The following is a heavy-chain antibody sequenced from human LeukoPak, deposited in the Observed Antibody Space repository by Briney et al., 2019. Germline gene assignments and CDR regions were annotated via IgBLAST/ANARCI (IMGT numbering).Heavy chain of an antibody. CDR3: ARKWGDAFDM. V-gene: IGHV3-64D*06. Sequence: PGGSLRLSCSASGFTFSNYPMHWVRQAPGKGLKFVSAISSDGGTTYYADSVKGRFSISRDNSKSMMYLQMSSLTPEDTALYYCARKWGDAFDMWGQGTMVTVSS. D-gene: IGHD1-26*01. CDR2: ISSDGGTT. CDR1: GFTFSNYP. J-gene: IGHJ3*02.